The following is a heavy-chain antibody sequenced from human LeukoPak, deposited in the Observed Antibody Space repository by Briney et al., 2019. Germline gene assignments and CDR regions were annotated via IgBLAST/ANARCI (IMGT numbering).Heavy chain of an antibody. CDR2: ISWNSGSI. D-gene: IGHD4-17*01. Sequence: PGGSLRLSCAASGFTFDDYAMHWVRQAPGKGLEWVSGISWNSGSIGYADSVKGRFTISRDNAKNSLYLQMNSLRAEDTALYYCAKDTLNYGDYVAGYGMDVWGQGTTVTVSS. J-gene: IGHJ6*02. V-gene: IGHV3-9*01. CDR1: GFTFDDYA. CDR3: AKDTLNYGDYVAGYGMDV.